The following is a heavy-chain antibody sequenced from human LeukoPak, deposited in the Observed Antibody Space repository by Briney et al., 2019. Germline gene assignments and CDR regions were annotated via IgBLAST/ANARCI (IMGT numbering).Heavy chain of an antibody. CDR2: IYHSGST. CDR1: GYSISSGYY. D-gene: IGHD1-14*01. CDR3: ARDTNRDDAFDI. J-gene: IGHJ3*02. V-gene: IGHV4-38-2*02. Sequence: SETLSLTCTVSGYSISSGYYWGWIRQPPGKGLEWIGSIYHSGSTNYNPSLKSRVTISVDTSKNQFSLKLSSVTAADTAVYYCARDTNRDDAFDIWGQGTMVTVSS.